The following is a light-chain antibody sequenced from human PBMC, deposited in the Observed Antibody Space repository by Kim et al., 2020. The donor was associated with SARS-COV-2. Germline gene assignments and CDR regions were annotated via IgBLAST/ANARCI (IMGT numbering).Light chain of an antibody. CDR3: KQYDSAPYT. J-gene: IGKJ2*01. CDR1: QDINKY. CDR2: AAS. V-gene: IGKV1-33*01. Sequence: CVSVGERVTLTCRESQDINKYLNWYQQKPGKPPVFQIYAASNLQKGAPSRFSGSGAGTDFTFTITSVQAEYYATYYCKQYDSAPYTFGQGTKLEI.